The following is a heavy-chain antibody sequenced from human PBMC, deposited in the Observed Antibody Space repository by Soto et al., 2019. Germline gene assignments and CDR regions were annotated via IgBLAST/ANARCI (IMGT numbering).Heavy chain of an antibody. D-gene: IGHD3-22*01. CDR3: ARDYYDSSGYPNWFDP. CDR1: GGTFSSYA. CDR2: IIPIFGTA. Sequence: SVKVSCKASGGTFSSYAISWVRQAPGQGLEWMGGIIPIFGTANYAQKFQGRVTITADESTSTAYMELSSLRSEDTAVYYCARDYYDSSGYPNWFDPWGQGTLVTVSS. J-gene: IGHJ5*02. V-gene: IGHV1-69*13.